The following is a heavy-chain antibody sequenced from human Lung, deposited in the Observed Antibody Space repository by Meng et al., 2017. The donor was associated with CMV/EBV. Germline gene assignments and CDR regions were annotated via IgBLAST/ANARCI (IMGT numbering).Heavy chain of an antibody. J-gene: IGHJ6*02. CDR3: VRLGGYCSSTSCYYYGMDV. CDR2: IRSKAYGGTT. D-gene: IGHD2-2*01. CDR1: GFTFGDYA. V-gene: IGHV3-49*04. Sequence: GGSLRLXXSTSGFTFGDYAMNWVRQAPGKGLEWVGFIRSKAYGGTTEHAASVKGRFTISRDDSKSIAYLRMNSLKTEDTAVYYCVRLGGYCSSTSCYYYGMDVWGQGXTVTVSS.